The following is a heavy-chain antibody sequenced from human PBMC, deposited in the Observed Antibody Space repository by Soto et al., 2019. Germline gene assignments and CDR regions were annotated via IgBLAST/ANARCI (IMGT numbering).Heavy chain of an antibody. CDR2: ISAYNGNT. V-gene: IGHV1-18*01. Sequence: ASVKVSCKASGYTFTSYGISWVRQAPGQGLEWMGWISAYNGNTNYAKKLQGRVTMTTDTSTSTAYMELGSLRSDDTAVYYCARVLIPPPGLLTKDYYYYYMDVWGKGTTVTVSS. D-gene: IGHD2-15*01. J-gene: IGHJ6*03. CDR3: ARVLIPPPGLLTKDYYYYYMDV. CDR1: GYTFTSYG.